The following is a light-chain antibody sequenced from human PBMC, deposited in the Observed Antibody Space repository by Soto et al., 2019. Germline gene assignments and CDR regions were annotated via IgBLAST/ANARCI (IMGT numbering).Light chain of an antibody. CDR3: QQRYNWPQT. Sequence: EIVLTQSPATLSLSPGERATLSCRASQSVSSYLAWYQQKPGQAPRLLIYDASNRATGIPARFSGSGSGTDFTLTISSLEPEDFAVYYCQQRYNWPQTFGQGTRLDIK. V-gene: IGKV3-11*01. CDR2: DAS. CDR1: QSVSSY. J-gene: IGKJ5*01.